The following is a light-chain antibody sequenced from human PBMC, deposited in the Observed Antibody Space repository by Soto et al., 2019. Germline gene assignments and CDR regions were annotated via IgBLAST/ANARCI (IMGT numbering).Light chain of an antibody. Sequence: QSVLRQPPSVSGAPGQRVTISCTGSSSNIGAGYDVHWYQQLPGAAPKLLIYGSTNRPSGIPDRFSGSKSGTSASLAITGLQAEDEADYYCQSYDSSLYVVFGGGTKLTVL. CDR3: QSYDSSLYVV. CDR2: GST. J-gene: IGLJ2*01. V-gene: IGLV1-40*01. CDR1: SSNIGAGYD.